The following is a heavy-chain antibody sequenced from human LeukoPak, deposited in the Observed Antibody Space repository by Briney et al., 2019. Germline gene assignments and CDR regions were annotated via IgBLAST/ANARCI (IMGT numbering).Heavy chain of an antibody. J-gene: IGHJ4*02. CDR1: GYTFTSYG. D-gene: IGHD3-9*01. CDR2: ISAYNGNT. V-gene: IGHV1-18*01. CDR3: ARDCYDILTGSYYFDY. Sequence: ASVKVSCKASGYTFTSYGISWVRQAPGQGLEWMGWISAYNGNTNYAQKLQGRVTMTTDTSTSTAYMELRSLRSDDTAVYYCARDCYDILTGSYYFDYWGQGTLVTVSS.